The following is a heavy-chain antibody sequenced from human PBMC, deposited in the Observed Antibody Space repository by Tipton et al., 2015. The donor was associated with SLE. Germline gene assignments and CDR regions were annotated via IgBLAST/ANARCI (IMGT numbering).Heavy chain of an antibody. V-gene: IGHV4-59*01. Sequence: TLSLTCYVTGVSISNYYWTWIRQSPGKGLEWIGNVYKNYNPSLESRVTISVDTSRNLFSLNLSSVTAADTAVYYCARGIGGGSNDYWGQGTLVTVSS. CDR3: ARGIGGGSNDY. D-gene: IGHD1-26*01. J-gene: IGHJ4*02. CDR2: VYKN. CDR1: GVSISNYY.